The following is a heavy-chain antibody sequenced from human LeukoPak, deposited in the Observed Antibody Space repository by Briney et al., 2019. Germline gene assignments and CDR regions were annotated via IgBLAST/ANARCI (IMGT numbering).Heavy chain of an antibody. D-gene: IGHD6-13*01. Sequence: ASVKVSCKASGYTFTSYGISWVRQAPRQGLEWMGWISAYNGNTHYAQKLQGRVTMTTDTSTSTAYMELRSLRSDDTAVYYCARDLVIAAAGINFDYWGQGTLVTVSS. CDR2: ISAYNGNT. CDR3: ARDLVIAAAGINFDY. V-gene: IGHV1-18*01. J-gene: IGHJ4*02. CDR1: GYTFTSYG.